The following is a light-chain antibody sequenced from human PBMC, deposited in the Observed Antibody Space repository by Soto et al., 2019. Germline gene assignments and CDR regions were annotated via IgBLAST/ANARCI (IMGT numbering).Light chain of an antibody. Sequence: ERVMTQSPATLSVSPGERATLSCRASQSVISDLAWYQQKPGQPPRLLLYGVSTRATGIPARFSGGGSETEFTLTITSLQSEDFAVYFCQQYYNWPRTFGQGTKVDIK. J-gene: IGKJ1*01. CDR1: QSVISD. V-gene: IGKV3-15*01. CDR2: GVS. CDR3: QQYYNWPRT.